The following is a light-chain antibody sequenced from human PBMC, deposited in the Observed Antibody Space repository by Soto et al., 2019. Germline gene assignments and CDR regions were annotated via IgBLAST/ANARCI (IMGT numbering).Light chain of an antibody. V-gene: IGLV2-23*01. CDR3: CSYAGSNTWV. J-gene: IGLJ1*01. CDR2: ECS. Sequence: QSVLTQPASVSGSPGQSITISCSGSSSDVGSYNLVSWYQQHPGRAPKFMIYECSKRPSGVSNRFSGSKSGNTASLTISGLQAEDEGDYYCCSYAGSNTWVFGTGTEVTVL. CDR1: SSDVGSYNL.